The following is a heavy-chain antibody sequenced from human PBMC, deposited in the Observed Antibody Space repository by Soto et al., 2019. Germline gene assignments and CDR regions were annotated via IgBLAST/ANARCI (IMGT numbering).Heavy chain of an antibody. CDR2: IIPIFGTA. J-gene: IGHJ6*02. Sequence: ASVKVSFKASGGTFSSYAISWVRQAPGQGLEWMGGIIPIFGTANYAQKFQGRVTITADESTSTAYMELSSLRSEDTAVYYCARDRTRAGTTFFYYYGMDVWGQGTTVTVSS. CDR3: ARDRTRAGTTFFYYYGMDV. D-gene: IGHD1-7*01. CDR1: GGTFSSYA. V-gene: IGHV1-69*13.